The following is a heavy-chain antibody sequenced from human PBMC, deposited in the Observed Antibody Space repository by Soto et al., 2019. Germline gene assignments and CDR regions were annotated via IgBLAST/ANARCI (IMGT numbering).Heavy chain of an antibody. J-gene: IGHJ2*01. Sequence: QVQLVESGGGVVQPGRSLRLSCAASGFTFSSYAMHWVRQAPGKGLEWVAVISYDGSNKYYADSVKGRFTISRDNSNITLYVQMNSLRAEDTAVYYCARDPLWGTAMVLWYFDLWGRGTLVTVSS. D-gene: IGHD5-18*01. CDR3: ARDPLWGTAMVLWYFDL. V-gene: IGHV3-30-3*01. CDR1: GFTFSSYA. CDR2: ISYDGSNK.